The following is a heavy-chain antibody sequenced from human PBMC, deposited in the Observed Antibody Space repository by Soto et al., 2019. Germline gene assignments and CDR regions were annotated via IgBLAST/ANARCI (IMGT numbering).Heavy chain of an antibody. Sequence: PSQTLSLTFAISGDSVSSNSAAWNWIRQSPSRGLEWLGGTYYRSKWYNDYAVSVKSRITINPDTSKNQFSLQLNSVTPEDTAVYYCARDRNVYGDYVVRSKGQRYNWFDPWGQGTLVTASS. CDR3: ARDRNVYGDYVVRSKGQRYNWFDP. V-gene: IGHV6-1*01. J-gene: IGHJ5*02. CDR1: GDSVSSNSAA. CDR2: TYYRSKWYN. D-gene: IGHD4-17*01.